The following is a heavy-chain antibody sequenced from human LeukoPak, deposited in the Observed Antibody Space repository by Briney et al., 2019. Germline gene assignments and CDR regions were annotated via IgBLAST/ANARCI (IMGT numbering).Heavy chain of an antibody. Sequence: SETLSLTCTVSGGSISSYYWSWIRQPPGKGLEWIGYIYYSGSTNYNPSLKSRVTISVDTSKNQFSLKLSSVTAADTAVYYCASGIAAAGPEYFQHWGQGTLVTVSS. CDR1: GGSISSYY. V-gene: IGHV4-59*08. CDR3: ASGIAAAGPEYFQH. CDR2: IYYSGST. D-gene: IGHD6-13*01. J-gene: IGHJ1*01.